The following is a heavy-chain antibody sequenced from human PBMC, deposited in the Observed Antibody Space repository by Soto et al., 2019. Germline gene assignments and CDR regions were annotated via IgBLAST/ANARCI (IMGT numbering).Heavy chain of an antibody. Sequence: QVQLVQSGAEVKKPGSSVRVSCKASGDTFTFYSINWVRQAPGLGLEWMGRINPILSMSNYAQRFQGRVTXTXEXTTSTAYMELSSLGSEDTAMYYCASSYGSGYRAFDYWGQGALVTVSS. CDR3: ASSYGSGYRAFDY. CDR2: INPILSMS. D-gene: IGHD3-10*01. V-gene: IGHV1-69*02. J-gene: IGHJ4*02. CDR1: GDTFTFYS.